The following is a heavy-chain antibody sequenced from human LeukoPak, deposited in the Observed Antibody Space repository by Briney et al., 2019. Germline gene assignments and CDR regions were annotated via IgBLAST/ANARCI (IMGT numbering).Heavy chain of an antibody. D-gene: IGHD3-22*01. Sequence: PGGSLRLSCAASGFTFSSYSMTWVRQAPGKGLEWVSSISSSSSYIYYADSVKGRFTIARDNAKNSLYLQMNSLRAEDTAVYYCARGLITMIVESYFDYWGQGTLVTVSS. CDR3: ARGLITMIVESYFDY. CDR2: ISSSSSYI. CDR1: GFTFSSYS. J-gene: IGHJ4*02. V-gene: IGHV3-21*01.